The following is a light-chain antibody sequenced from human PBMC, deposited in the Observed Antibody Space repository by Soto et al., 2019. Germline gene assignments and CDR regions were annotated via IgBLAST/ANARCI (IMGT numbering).Light chain of an antibody. CDR1: SSDVGGYNY. V-gene: IGLV2-14*01. CDR3: SSYTSRSSIV. Sequence: QSVFTQPASVSGSPGHSITISCTGTSSDVGGYNYVSWYQQHPGKAPKLMIYEVSNRPSGVSNRFSGSKSGNTASLTISGLQAEEEADYYCSSYTSRSSIVFGTGTKVTVL. J-gene: IGLJ1*01. CDR2: EVS.